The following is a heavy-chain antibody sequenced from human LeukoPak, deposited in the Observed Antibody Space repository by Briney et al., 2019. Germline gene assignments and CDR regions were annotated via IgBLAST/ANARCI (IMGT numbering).Heavy chain of an antibody. CDR2: IYHSGST. CDR3: ARVVVVPAAIPDY. Sequence: SETLSLTCTVSGGSISSGGYYWSWIRQPPGKGLEWIGYIYHSGSTYYNPSLKSRVTISVDRSKNQFSLKLSSVTAADTAVYYCARVVVVPAAIPDYWGQGTLVTVSS. V-gene: IGHV4-30-2*01. CDR1: GGSISSGGYY. J-gene: IGHJ4*02. D-gene: IGHD2-2*01.